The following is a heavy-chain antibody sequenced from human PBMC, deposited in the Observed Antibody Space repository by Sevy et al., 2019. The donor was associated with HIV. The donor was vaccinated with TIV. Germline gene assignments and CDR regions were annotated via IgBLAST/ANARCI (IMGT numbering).Heavy chain of an antibody. CDR2: INTDGNSI. CDR1: GFTFSNFW. Sequence: GGSLRLSCAASGFTFSNFWMHWVRQGPGKGLVWVSRINTDGNSISYADSVKGRFTISRDNAKTTVFLQMNSLGSEDTAVYYCARGTRGLPSSWGQGTLVTVSS. V-gene: IGHV3-74*01. D-gene: IGHD2-2*01. J-gene: IGHJ5*02. CDR3: ARGTRGLPSS.